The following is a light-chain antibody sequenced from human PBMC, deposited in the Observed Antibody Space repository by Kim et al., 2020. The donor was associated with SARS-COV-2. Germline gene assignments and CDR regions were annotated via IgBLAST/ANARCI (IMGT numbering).Light chain of an antibody. CDR1: QDISSY. V-gene: IGKV1-9*01. CDR3: QQLNTYPPWT. CDR2: AVS. J-gene: IGKJ1*01. Sequence: IQLTQSPSSLSASVGDRVAITCRASQDISSYLAWYQQKPGKAPKLLIYAVSNLQSGVPSRFSGSGSGTDFTLTISSLQPEDFATYYCQQLNTYPPWTFGQGTKVEIK.